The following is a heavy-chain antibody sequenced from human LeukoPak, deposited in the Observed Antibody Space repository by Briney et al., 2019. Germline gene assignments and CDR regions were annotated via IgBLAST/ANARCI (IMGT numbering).Heavy chain of an antibody. Sequence: PSETLSLTCAVYGGSFSGYYWSWIRQPPGKGLEWIGEINHSGSTNYNPSLKSRVTISVDTSKNQFSLKLSSVTAADTAVYYCARAYCGGDCYSNEYFQHWGQGTLVTVSS. V-gene: IGHV4-34*09. CDR2: INHSGST. CDR3: ARAYCGGDCYSNEYFQH. J-gene: IGHJ1*01. CDR1: GGSFSGYY. D-gene: IGHD2-21*02.